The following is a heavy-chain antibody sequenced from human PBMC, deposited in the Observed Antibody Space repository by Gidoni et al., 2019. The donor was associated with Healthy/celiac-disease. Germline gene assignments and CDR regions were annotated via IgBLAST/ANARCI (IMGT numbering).Heavy chain of an antibody. CDR3: ARDQGEDIAARPSFDY. D-gene: IGHD6-6*01. Sequence: QVQLVASGGGVVQPGRSLRLSCAASGFTFSSYGMPWVRQAPGKGLEWVAVIWYDGSNKYYADSVKGRFTISRDNSKNTLYLQMNSLRAEDTAVYYCARDQGEDIAARPSFDYWGQGTLVTVSS. J-gene: IGHJ4*02. CDR2: IWYDGSNK. CDR1: GFTFSSYG. V-gene: IGHV3-33*01.